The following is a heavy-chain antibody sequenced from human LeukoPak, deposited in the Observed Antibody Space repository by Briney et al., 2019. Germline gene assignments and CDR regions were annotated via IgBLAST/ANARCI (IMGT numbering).Heavy chain of an antibody. V-gene: IGHV1-69*13. CDR3: ARSRANYYDSSGYLTGTAFDT. CDR2: IIPIFGTA. D-gene: IGHD3-22*01. J-gene: IGHJ3*02. CDR1: GGTFSSYA. Sequence: SVKVSCKASGGTFSSYAISWVRQAPGQGLEWMGGIIPIFGTANYAQKFQGRVTITADESTSTAYMELSSLRSEDTAVYYCARSRANYYDSSGYLTGTAFDTWGQGTMVTVSS.